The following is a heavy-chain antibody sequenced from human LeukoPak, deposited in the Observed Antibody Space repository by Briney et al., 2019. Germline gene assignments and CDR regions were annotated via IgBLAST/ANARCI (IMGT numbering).Heavy chain of an antibody. CDR1: GYTFTGYY. J-gene: IGHJ3*02. CDR2: INPNSGGT. Sequence: ASVKVSCKASGYTFTGYYMHWVRQAPGQGLEWMEWINPNSGGTNYAQKFQGRVTMTRVTSISTAYMELSRLRSDDTAVYYCARKYSYGTYDAFDIWGQGTMVTVSS. CDR3: ARKYSYGTYDAFDI. V-gene: IGHV1-2*02. D-gene: IGHD5-18*01.